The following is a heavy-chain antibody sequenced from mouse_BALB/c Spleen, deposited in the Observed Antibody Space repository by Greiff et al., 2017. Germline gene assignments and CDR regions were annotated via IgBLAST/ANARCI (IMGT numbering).Heavy chain of an antibody. Sequence: VMLVESGPGLVAPSQSLSITCTVSGFSLTSYGVHWVRQPPGKGLEWLGVIWAGGSTNYNSALMSRLSISKDNSKSQVFLKMNSLQTDDTAMYYCAREGYDYGYFDYWGQGTTLTVSS. V-gene: IGHV2-9*02. CDR3: AREGYDYGYFDY. CDR1: GFSLTSYG. D-gene: IGHD2-4*01. CDR2: IWAGGST. J-gene: IGHJ2*01.